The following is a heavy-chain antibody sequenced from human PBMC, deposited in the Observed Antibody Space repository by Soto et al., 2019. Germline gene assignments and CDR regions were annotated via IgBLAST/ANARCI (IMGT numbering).Heavy chain of an antibody. CDR2: IKEDGREK. D-gene: IGHD2-8*02. CDR1: GSTLSSYW. Sequence: GGSLTPSCAASGSTLSSYWMSWVRQAPGKGLEWVANIKEDGREKNYVDSVKGRFTISRDNAKNSLYLQMNSPRAEDTAMYYCARERIPRGPWCAFDIWGQGTMVTVSS. V-gene: IGHV3-7*01. CDR3: ARERIPRGPWCAFDI. J-gene: IGHJ3*02.